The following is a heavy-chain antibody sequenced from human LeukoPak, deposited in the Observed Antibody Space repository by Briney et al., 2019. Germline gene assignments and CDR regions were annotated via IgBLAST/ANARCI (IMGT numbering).Heavy chain of an antibody. D-gene: IGHD2-15*01. Sequence: SGPTLVKPTQTLTLTCTLSGVSVITSGVGVGWIRQPPGKALEWLALIYWYDDKRYSPSLKSRLTITKDTSKNQVVLTMTNMDPVDTATYYCAHTRYCSGGSCHSIALSFSYWGQGTLVTVSS. CDR3: AHTRYCSGGSCHSIALSFSY. CDR2: IYWYDDK. CDR1: GVSVITSGVG. J-gene: IGHJ4*02. V-gene: IGHV2-5*01.